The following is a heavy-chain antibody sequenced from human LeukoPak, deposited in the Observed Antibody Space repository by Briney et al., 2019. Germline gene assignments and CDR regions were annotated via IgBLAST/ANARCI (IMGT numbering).Heavy chain of an antibody. J-gene: IGHJ3*02. CDR3: ARGLTGPDDAFDI. Sequence: NPSETLSLTCAVYGGSFTGYYWSWIRQSPGKGLEWIGEINHSGSTKNNPSLKSRVTISVDTSKNQFSLKLSSVTAADTAVYYCARGLTGPDDAFDIWGQGTMVTVSS. CDR1: GGSFTGYY. CDR2: INHSGST. V-gene: IGHV4-34*01.